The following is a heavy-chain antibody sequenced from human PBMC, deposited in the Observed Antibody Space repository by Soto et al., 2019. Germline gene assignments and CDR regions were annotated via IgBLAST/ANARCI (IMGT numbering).Heavy chain of an antibody. D-gene: IGHD7-27*01. CDR3: ASHWGQAKRYYYYGMDV. CDR2: IIPIFGTA. CDR1: GGTFNSYA. Sequence: QVQLVQSGAEVKKPGSSVKVSCKASGGTFNSYAISWVRQAPGQGLEWMGGIIPIFGTADYAQKFQGRITITADKSTSTAYMKLSSLRSEDTAVYYCASHWGQAKRYYYYGMDVWGQGTTVTVSS. J-gene: IGHJ6*02. V-gene: IGHV1-69*14.